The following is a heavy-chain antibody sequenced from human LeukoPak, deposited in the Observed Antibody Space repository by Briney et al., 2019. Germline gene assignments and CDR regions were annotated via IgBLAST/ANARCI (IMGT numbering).Heavy chain of an antibody. V-gene: IGHV4-38-2*02. Sequence: PSETLSLTCTVSGYSISSGYYWGWIRQPPGKGLEWIGSIYHSGSTYYNPSLKSRVTISVDTSKNQFSLKLSSVTAADTAVYYCASTWLGYCSGGSCYSRSFYFDYWGQGTLVTVSS. CDR1: GYSISSGYY. D-gene: IGHD2-15*01. CDR2: IYHSGST. J-gene: IGHJ4*02. CDR3: ASTWLGYCSGGSCYSRSFYFDY.